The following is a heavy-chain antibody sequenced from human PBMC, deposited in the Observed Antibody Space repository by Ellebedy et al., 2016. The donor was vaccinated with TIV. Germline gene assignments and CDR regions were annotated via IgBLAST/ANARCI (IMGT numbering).Heavy chain of an antibody. D-gene: IGHD6-13*01. V-gene: IGHV5-51*01. CDR3: ARGGSSWSTPFDY. Sequence: GESLKISCKGSGYTFTSYWISWVRQMPGKGLEWKGIIYPGDSDTRYSPSFQGQVTISADKSISTAYLQWSSLKASDTAMYYCARGGSSWSTPFDYWGQGTLVTVSS. CDR1: GYTFTSYW. CDR2: IYPGDSDT. J-gene: IGHJ4*02.